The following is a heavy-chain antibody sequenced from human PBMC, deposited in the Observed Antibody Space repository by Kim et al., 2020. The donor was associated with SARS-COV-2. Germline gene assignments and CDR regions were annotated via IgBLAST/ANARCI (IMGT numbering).Heavy chain of an antibody. CDR1: GFTFSSYA. CDR2: ISYDGSNK. CDR3: ARGPYDFWSGYYNIDY. D-gene: IGHD3-3*01. V-gene: IGHV3-30-3*01. J-gene: IGHJ4*02. Sequence: GGSLRLSCAASGFTFSSYAMHWVRQAPGKGLEWVAVISYDGSNKYYADSVKGRFTISRDNSKNTLYLQMNSLRAEDTAVYYCARGPYDFWSGYYNIDYWGQGTLVTVSS.